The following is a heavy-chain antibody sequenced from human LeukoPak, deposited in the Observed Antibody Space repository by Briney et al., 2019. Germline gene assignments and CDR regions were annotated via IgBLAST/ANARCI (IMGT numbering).Heavy chain of an antibody. CDR3: ARVMAVRGAFDI. J-gene: IGHJ3*02. V-gene: IGHV1-69*04. CDR2: IIPILGIA. Sequence: GASVKVSCKASGCTFSSYAISWVRQAPGQGLEWMGRIIPILGIANYAQKFQGRVTITADKSTSTAYMELSSLRSEDTAVYYCARVMAVRGAFDIWGQGTMVTVSS. CDR1: GCTFSSYA. D-gene: IGHD5-24*01.